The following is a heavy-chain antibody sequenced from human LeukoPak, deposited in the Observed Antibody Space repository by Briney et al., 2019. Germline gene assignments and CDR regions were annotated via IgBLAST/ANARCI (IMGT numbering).Heavy chain of an antibody. D-gene: IGHD6-13*01. V-gene: IGHV4-59*01. J-gene: IGHJ3*02. CDR1: GGSISSSY. Sequence: SLETLSLTCAVSGGSISSSYWSWVRQTPEKGLEWVGDIYYSGSTKDNPSLLIRVTISVDTSKNKLSLKPSSVTAADTAVYYCARVMAAAGAFDIWGQGTMVTVSS. CDR3: ARVMAAAGAFDI. CDR2: IYYSGST.